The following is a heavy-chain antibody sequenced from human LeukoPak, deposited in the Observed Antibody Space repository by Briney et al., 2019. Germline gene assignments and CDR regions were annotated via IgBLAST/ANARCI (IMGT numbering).Heavy chain of an antibody. J-gene: IGHJ4*02. CDR2: LNPSSGDT. CDR1: GYTFTAHY. Sequence: ASVRVSCKASGYTFTAHYLHWVRQAPGQGPEWMGRLNPSSGDTNYAQKFQGRVTMTRDTAISTAYMDLSGLRSDDTAVHYCARPVGTMITFGGVETHWGQGTLVTVSS. D-gene: IGHD3-16*01. CDR3: ARPVGTMITFGGVETH. V-gene: IGHV1-2*06.